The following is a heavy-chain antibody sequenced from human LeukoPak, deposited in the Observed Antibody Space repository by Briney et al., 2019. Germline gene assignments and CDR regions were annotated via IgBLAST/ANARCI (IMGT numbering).Heavy chain of an antibody. CDR2: MNPNSGNT. Sequence: ASVKVSCKASGYTFTSYDINWVRQATGQGLGWMGWMNPNSGNTGYAQKFQGRVTITRNTSISTAYMELSSLRSEDTAVYYCASGYDYVWGSYRYTSAFDIWGQGTMVTVSS. J-gene: IGHJ3*02. D-gene: IGHD3-16*02. CDR1: GYTFTSYD. V-gene: IGHV1-8*03. CDR3: ASGYDYVWGSYRYTSAFDI.